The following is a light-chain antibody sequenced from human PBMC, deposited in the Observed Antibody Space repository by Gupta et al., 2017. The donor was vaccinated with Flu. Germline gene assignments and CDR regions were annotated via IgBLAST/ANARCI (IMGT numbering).Light chain of an antibody. J-gene: IGLJ3*02. CDR2: NDN. CDR1: NSNIGRNT. V-gene: IGLV1-44*01. Sequence: QSLLTQPPSSSGTPGKRVTISCSGSNSNIGRNTLSWYQQLPGAAPKLIIQNDNQRPSGVPVRFSGSKAGTSASLTISWLQSEDEGDCYCATWDDSLNGPVFGGGTRLTVL. CDR3: ATWDDSLNGPV.